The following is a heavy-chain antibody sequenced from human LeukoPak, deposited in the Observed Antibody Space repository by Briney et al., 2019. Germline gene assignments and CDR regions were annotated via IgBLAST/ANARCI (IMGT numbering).Heavy chain of an antibody. D-gene: IGHD3-9*01. CDR1: GGSISSYY. Sequence: SETLSLTCTVSGGSISSYYWSWIRQPPGKGLKWIGNIYYSGYTTYSPSLRSRVTISVDTSKNQFSLKLSSVTAADTAVYYCARHKLGDPITATIYFDWLLPPYFDYWGQGTLVTVSS. V-gene: IGHV4-59*08. CDR3: ARHKLGDPITATIYFDWLLPPYFDY. CDR2: IYYSGYT. J-gene: IGHJ4*02.